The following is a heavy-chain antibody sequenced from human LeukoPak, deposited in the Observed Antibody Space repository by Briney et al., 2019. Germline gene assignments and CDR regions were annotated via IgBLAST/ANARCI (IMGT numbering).Heavy chain of an antibody. CDR3: ARRIGPDY. CDR1: GFTFSSYS. Sequence: GGSLRPSCAASGFTFSSYSVNWVRQAPGKGLEWVSSISSSSSYIYYADSVKGRFTISRDNAKNSLYLQMNSLRAENTAVYYCARRIGPDYWGQGTLVTVSS. J-gene: IGHJ4*02. V-gene: IGHV3-21*01. CDR2: ISSSSSYI. D-gene: IGHD2-21*01.